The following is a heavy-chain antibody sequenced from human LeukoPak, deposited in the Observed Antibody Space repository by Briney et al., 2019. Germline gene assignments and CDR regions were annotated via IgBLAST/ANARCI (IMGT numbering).Heavy chain of an antibody. J-gene: IGHJ5*02. CDR2: VIPIFGTA. CDR1: GGTFSSYA. D-gene: IGHD6-13*01. CDR3: ARDVGGSAAAVWFDP. V-gene: IGHV1-69*13. Sequence: SVKVSCKASGGTFSSYAISWVRQAPGQGLEWMGGVIPIFGTANYAQKFQGRVTITADESTSTAYMELSSLRSEDTAVYYCARDVGGSAAAVWFDPWGRGTLVTVSS.